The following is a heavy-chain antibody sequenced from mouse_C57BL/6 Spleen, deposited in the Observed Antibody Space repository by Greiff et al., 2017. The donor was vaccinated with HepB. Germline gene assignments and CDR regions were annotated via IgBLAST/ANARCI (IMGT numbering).Heavy chain of an antibody. Sequence: QVQLQQSGAELARPGASVKMSCKASGYTFTSYTMHWVKQRPGQGLEWIGYINPSSGYTKYNQKFKDKATLTADKSSSTAYMQLSSLTSEDSAVYYCARPSRDAMDYWGQGTSVTVSS. J-gene: IGHJ4*01. CDR3: ARPSRDAMDY. V-gene: IGHV1-4*01. CDR2: INPSSGYT. CDR1: GYTFTSYT.